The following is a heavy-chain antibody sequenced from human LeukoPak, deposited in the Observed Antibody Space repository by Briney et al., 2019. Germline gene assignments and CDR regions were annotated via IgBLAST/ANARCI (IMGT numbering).Heavy chain of an antibody. CDR3: AKEIYYDSTGPQY. Sequence: PGGSLRLSCAASGFTFSSYWMHWVRQAPGKGLVWVSRINSDGSSTSYADSVKGRFTISRDNAKNTLYLQMNSLRAEDTAVYHCAKEIYYDSTGPQYWGQGTLVTVSS. D-gene: IGHD3-22*01. CDR1: GFTFSSYW. J-gene: IGHJ4*02. V-gene: IGHV3-74*01. CDR2: INSDGSST.